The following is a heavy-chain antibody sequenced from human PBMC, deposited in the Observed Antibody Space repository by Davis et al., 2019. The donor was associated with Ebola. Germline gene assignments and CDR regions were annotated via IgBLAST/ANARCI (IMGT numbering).Heavy chain of an antibody. Sequence: SETLSLTCTVSGGSISSSSYYWGWIRQPPGKGLEWIGEINHSGSTNYNPSLKSRVTISVDTSKNQFFLKLSSVTAADTAVYYCARGRTIWYGMDVWGQGTTITVSS. D-gene: IGHD3-3*01. J-gene: IGHJ6*02. CDR1: GGSISSSSYY. CDR3: ARGRTIWYGMDV. V-gene: IGHV4-39*07. CDR2: INHSGST.